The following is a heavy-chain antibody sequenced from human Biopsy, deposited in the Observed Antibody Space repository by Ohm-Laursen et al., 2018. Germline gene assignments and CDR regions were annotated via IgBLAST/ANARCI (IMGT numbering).Heavy chain of an antibody. D-gene: IGHD3-3*01. Sequence: AAVKVSCKASGYIFSSYGISWVRQAPGQGLEWLGWISVKTGNTNYTQKLQGRVTMTTDTSTNTAYMELRSLRSDDTALYYCARERTSVTFFGKISDYYFDFWGPGTVVTVSS. CDR1: GYIFSSYG. CDR3: ARERTSVTFFGKISDYYFDF. CDR2: ISVKTGNT. V-gene: IGHV1-18*01. J-gene: IGHJ4*02.